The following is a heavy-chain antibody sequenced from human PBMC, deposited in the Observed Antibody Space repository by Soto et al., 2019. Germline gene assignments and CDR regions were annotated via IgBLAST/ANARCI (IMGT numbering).Heavy chain of an antibody. D-gene: IGHD3-3*01. CDR3: ARPYYDFWSGYSGTYYYYYMDV. V-gene: IGHV2-26*01. CDR2: IFSNDEK. J-gene: IGHJ6*03. CDR1: GFSLSNARMG. Sequence: QVTLKESGPVLVKPTETLTLTCTVSGFSLSNARMGVSWIRQPPGKALEWLAHIFSNDEKSYSTSLKSRLTISKDTSKSQVVLTMTNMDPVDTATYYCARPYYDFWSGYSGTYYYYYMDVWGKGTTVTVSS.